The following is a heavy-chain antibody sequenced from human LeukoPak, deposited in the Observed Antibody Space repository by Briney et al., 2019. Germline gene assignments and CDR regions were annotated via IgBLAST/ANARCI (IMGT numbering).Heavy chain of an antibody. J-gene: IGHJ5*02. CDR2: ISAYNGNT. V-gene: IGHV1-18*01. Sequence: GASVKVSCKASGYTFTSYGISWVRQAPGQGLEWMGWISAYNGNTNYAQKLQGRVTMTTDTSTSTAYMELRSLRSDDTAVYYCARTSVTIFGVKDHLNPNGFDPWGQGTLVTVSS. D-gene: IGHD3-3*01. CDR1: GYTFTSYG. CDR3: ARTSVTIFGVKDHLNPNGFDP.